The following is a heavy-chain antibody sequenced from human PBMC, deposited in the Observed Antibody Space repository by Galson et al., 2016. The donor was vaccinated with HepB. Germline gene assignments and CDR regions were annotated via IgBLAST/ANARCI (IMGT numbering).Heavy chain of an antibody. CDR2: IGTADDT. D-gene: IGHD7-27*01. Sequence: SLRLSCAASGFIFSTHDMHWVRQVTGKGLEWVSGIGTADDTYYPDSVKGRFIISRENAKNSLYLQMNSLRAGDTAVYYCARVGIRDAFDVWGRGTMVTVSS. CDR1: GFIFSTHD. J-gene: IGHJ3*01. V-gene: IGHV3-13*01. CDR3: ARVGIRDAFDV.